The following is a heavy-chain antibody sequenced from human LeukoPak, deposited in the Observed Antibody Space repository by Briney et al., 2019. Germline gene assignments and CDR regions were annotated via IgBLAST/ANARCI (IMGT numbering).Heavy chain of an antibody. CDR3: VRHDGRGGATMGAFDS. D-gene: IGHD5-12*01. Sequence: PSETLSLTCTVSAGSFISSSHHWGWIRQSPGKGLEWIGSVYYGRTTYYNPSLDGRVTVSLDTSANQFSLQLNSVTAADTAVYYCVRHDGRGGATMGAFDSWGQGSLVTVSS. CDR2: VYYGRTT. CDR1: AGSFISSSHH. V-gene: IGHV4-39*01. J-gene: IGHJ5*01.